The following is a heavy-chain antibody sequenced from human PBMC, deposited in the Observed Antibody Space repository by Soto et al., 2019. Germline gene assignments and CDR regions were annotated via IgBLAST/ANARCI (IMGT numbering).Heavy chain of an antibody. CDR2: IAYDGSNA. V-gene: IGHV3-30-3*01. J-gene: IGHJ3*01. CDR3: AILSLLYYCGDNRDLFDF. CDR1: GFTFGNHA. Sequence: GGSLRISCAASGFTFGNHAMHWVRQAPGKGLECLAVIAYDGSNAFYRASVKGRFTISRDNSKNALYLHMNRLRAEDTALYYCAILSLLYYCGDNRDLFDFWAQGTLDTV. D-gene: IGHD2-21*01.